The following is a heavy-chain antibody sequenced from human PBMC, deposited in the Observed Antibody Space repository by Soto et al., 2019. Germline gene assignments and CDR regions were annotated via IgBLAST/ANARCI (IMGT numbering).Heavy chain of an antibody. CDR1: GYSFTSYW. D-gene: IGHD3-3*01. Sequence: PGESLKISCKCSGYSFTSYWIGWVRQMPGKGLEWMGIIYPGDSDTRYSPSFQGQVTISADKSISTAYLQWSSLKASDTAMYYCARLLLEWLSTADLYYMDVWGKGTTVTVSS. CDR3: ARLLLEWLSTADLYYMDV. V-gene: IGHV5-51*01. CDR2: IYPGDSDT. J-gene: IGHJ6*03.